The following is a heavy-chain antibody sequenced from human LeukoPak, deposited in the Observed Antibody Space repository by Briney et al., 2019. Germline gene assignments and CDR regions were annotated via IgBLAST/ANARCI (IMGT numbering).Heavy chain of an antibody. V-gene: IGHV3-48*02. Sequence: TGGSLRLSCAASGFTFSDYGMNWVREAPGKGLEWVSYISSSSSTVYYADSVKGRFTISRDNAKNSLYLQMNSLRDEDTAVYYCARPLGYSSGYYYDYWGQGTLVTVSS. J-gene: IGHJ4*02. CDR3: ARPLGYSSGYYYDY. CDR2: ISSSSSTV. D-gene: IGHD3-22*01. CDR1: GFTFSDYG.